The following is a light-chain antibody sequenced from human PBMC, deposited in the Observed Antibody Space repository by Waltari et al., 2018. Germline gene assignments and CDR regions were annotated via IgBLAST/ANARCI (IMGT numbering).Light chain of an antibody. J-gene: IGLJ3*02. V-gene: IGLV8-61*01. Sequence: QTVVTQEPSLAVSLGGTVTLTCALSSGSVSSTSYAIWYPQPPGQAPRTRVYKMNNRSSGVPDRFSGSMLGNKAALTITGAQAEDESDYYCVLYMGSGIWVFGGGTKLTVL. CDR3: VLYMGSGIWV. CDR2: KMN. CDR1: SGSVSSTSY.